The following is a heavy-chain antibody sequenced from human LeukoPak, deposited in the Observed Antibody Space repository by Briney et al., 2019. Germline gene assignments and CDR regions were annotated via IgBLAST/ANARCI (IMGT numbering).Heavy chain of an antibody. V-gene: IGHV3-30*02. CDR3: AKECCCSSTSCSFHYYYYYMDV. CDR2: IRYDGSNK. Sequence: PGGSLRLSCAASGFTFSSYSMNWVRQAPGKGLEWVAFIRYDGSNKYYADSVKGRFTISRDNSKNTLYLQMNSLRAEDTAVYYCAKECCCSSTSCSFHYYYYYMDVWGKGTTVTISS. D-gene: IGHD2-2*01. J-gene: IGHJ6*03. CDR1: GFTFSSYS.